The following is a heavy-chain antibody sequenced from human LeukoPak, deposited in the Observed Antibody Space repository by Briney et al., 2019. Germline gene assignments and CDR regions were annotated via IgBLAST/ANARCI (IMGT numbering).Heavy chain of an antibody. Sequence: GGSLRLSCAASGFTFSYYGMHWVRQAPGKGLEWVAVTSYDGNNTYYEDSVKGRFTISRDNSKNTLYLQMNSLRGEDTAVYYCAKDALSSWYFDYWGQGTLVTVSS. CDR2: TSYDGNNT. CDR3: AKDALSSWYFDY. D-gene: IGHD6-13*01. V-gene: IGHV3-30*18. J-gene: IGHJ4*02. CDR1: GFTFSYYG.